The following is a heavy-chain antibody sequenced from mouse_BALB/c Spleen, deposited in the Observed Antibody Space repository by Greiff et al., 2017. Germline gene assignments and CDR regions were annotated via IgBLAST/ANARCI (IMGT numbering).Heavy chain of an antibody. CDR2: IDPENGDT. CDR1: GYNIKDYY. D-gene: IGHD1-1*01. CDR3: NVYYGSRYEFAY. V-gene: IGHV14-4*02. J-gene: IGHJ3*01. Sequence: EVQLQQSGAELVRPGASVKLSCTASGYNIKDYYMHWVKQRPEQGLEWIGWIDPENGDTEYAPKFQGKATMTADTSSNTAYVQLSSLTSEDTAVYVCNVYYGSRYEFAYWGQGTLVTVSA.